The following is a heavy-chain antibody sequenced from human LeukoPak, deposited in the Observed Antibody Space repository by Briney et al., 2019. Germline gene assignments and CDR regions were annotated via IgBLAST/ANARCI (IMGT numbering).Heavy chain of an antibody. Sequence: ASVKVSRKPSVYTLTGYYLHWARQAPGRGLEWVGWINPNTGATIYAEKFQGSVTMTRDPSIDTAYMEMRSLRSDDTAVYYCARDRVGSGWPRPWYFEFWGQGTLITVSS. CDR1: VYTLTGYY. V-gene: IGHV1-2*02. CDR2: INPNTGAT. D-gene: IGHD6-19*01. J-gene: IGHJ4*02. CDR3: ARDRVGSGWPRPWYFEF.